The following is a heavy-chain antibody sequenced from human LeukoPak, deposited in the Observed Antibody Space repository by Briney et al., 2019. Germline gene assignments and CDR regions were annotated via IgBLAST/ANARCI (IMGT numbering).Heavy chain of an antibody. CDR3: ARDRYDTSVDGHWFFDL. V-gene: IGHV4-38-2*02. Sequence: SETLSLTCTVSGYSISSGYYWGWIRQPPGKGLEWIGSIYHSGSTYYNPSLKSRVTISVDTSKDQFSLKLSSVTAADTAVYYCARDRYDTSVDGHWFFDLWGRSTLVTVSS. J-gene: IGHJ2*01. CDR2: IYHSGST. CDR1: GYSISSGYY. D-gene: IGHD3-22*01.